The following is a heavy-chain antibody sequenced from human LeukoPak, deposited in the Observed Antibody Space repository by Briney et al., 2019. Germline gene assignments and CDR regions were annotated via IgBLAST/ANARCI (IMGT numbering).Heavy chain of an antibody. Sequence: GGSLRLSCVASGXTFSSYGMHWVRQAPGKGLEWVTVISYDGSGDKYCADSVKGRFTISRDNSKNTVYLQMNSLRAEDTAVYYCARRTFPNDAFDVWGQGTVDTVSS. J-gene: IGHJ3*01. CDR2: ISYDGSGDK. CDR1: GXTFSSYG. D-gene: IGHD1-7*01. CDR3: ARRTFPNDAFDV. V-gene: IGHV3-30*03.